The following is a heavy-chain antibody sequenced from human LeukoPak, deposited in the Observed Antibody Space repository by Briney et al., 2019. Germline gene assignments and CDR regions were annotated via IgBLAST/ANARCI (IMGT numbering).Heavy chain of an antibody. V-gene: IGHV3-21*04. D-gene: IGHD6-6*01. J-gene: IGHJ4*02. CDR2: ISSSSSYI. Sequence: GGSLRLSCAASGFTFSSYSMNWVRQAPGKGLEWVSSISSSSSYIYYADSVKGRFTISRDNSKNTLYLQMNSLRAEDTAVYYCAKDLFWQLSPDYWGQGTLVTVSS. CDR3: AKDLFWQLSPDY. CDR1: GFTFSSYS.